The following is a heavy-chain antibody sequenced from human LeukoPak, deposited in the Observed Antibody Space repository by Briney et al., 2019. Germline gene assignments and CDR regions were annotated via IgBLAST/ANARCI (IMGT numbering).Heavy chain of an antibody. CDR3: ARDGVSVSYYYYMDV. Sequence: ASVKVSCKASGYTFTGYYMHWVRQAPGQGLEWMGRINPNSGGTNYAQKFQGRVTMTRDTSISTAYMELSRLRYDDTAVYYCARDGVSVSYYYYMDVWGKGTTVTVSS. CDR2: INPNSGGT. D-gene: IGHD2-8*01. CDR1: GYTFTGYY. J-gene: IGHJ6*03. V-gene: IGHV1-2*06.